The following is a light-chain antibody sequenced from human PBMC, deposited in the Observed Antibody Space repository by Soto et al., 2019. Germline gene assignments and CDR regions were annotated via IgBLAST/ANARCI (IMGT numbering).Light chain of an antibody. CDR2: EVS. V-gene: IGLV2-14*01. J-gene: IGLJ1*01. CDR3: SSYTSSLYV. CDR1: SSDVGGYNY. Sequence: HSALTQSSTVSGSPGQSIRISCTGTSSDVGGYNYVSWYQQHPGKAPKLMIYEVSNRPSGVSNRFSGSKSGNTASLTISGLQAEDEADYYCSSYTSSLYVFGTGTKVTVL.